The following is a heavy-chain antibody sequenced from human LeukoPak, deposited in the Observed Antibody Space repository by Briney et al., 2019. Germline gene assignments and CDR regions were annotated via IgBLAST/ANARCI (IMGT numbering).Heavy chain of an antibody. CDR3: ARGNPNYDILTGFDY. V-gene: IGHV1-69*01. J-gene: IGHJ4*02. CDR1: GGTFSSYA. Sequence: SVKVSCKASGGTFSSYAISWVRQAPGQGLEWMGGIIPNFGTANYAQKFEGRVTITADESTSTAYMELSSLRSEDTAVYYCARGNPNYDILTGFDYWGQGTLVTVSS. D-gene: IGHD3-9*01. CDR2: IIPNFGTA.